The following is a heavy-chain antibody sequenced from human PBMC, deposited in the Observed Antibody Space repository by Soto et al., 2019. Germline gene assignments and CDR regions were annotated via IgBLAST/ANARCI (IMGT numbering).Heavy chain of an antibody. CDR2: IYHSGST. Sequence: SETLSLTCAVSGYSISSGYYWGWIRQPPGKGLEWIGSIYHSGSTYYNPSLKSRVTISVDTSKNQFSLKLSPVTAADTAVYYCAREDSSGWYGGDYYYYYGMDVWGQGTTVTVSS. D-gene: IGHD6-19*01. J-gene: IGHJ6*02. CDR3: AREDSSGWYGGDYYYYYGMDV. CDR1: GYSISSGYY. V-gene: IGHV4-38-2*02.